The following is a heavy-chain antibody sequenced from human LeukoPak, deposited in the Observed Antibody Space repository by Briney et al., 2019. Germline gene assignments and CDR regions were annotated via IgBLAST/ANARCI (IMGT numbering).Heavy chain of an antibody. V-gene: IGHV3-23*01. J-gene: IGHJ4*02. CDR2: ISGSGGTT. Sequence: RQAPGXXXEWVSAISGSGGTTYYADSVKGRFTISRDNSKNTLYLHMNTLRAEDTALYYCAKDVPLPDDYWGQGTLVTVSS. CDR3: AKDVPLPDDY.